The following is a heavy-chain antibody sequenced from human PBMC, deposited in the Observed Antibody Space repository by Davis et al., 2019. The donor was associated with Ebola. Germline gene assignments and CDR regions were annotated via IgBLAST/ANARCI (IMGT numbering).Heavy chain of an antibody. D-gene: IGHD6-13*01. CDR1: GFTFSDYY. J-gene: IGHJ4*02. V-gene: IGHV3-7*01. CDR2: IKEDGSDK. Sequence: GESLKISCAASGFTFSDYYMSWIRQAPGKGPEWVANIKEDGSDKYYVDSVKGRFTISRENAKNSLYLQMSSLRVEDTAVYYCARDTTVAGGGQNYWGQGTLVTVSS. CDR3: ARDTTVAGGGQNY.